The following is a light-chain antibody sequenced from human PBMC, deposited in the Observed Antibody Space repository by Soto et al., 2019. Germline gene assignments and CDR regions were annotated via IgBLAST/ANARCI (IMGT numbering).Light chain of an antibody. CDR2: EVS. Sequence: QSALTQPPSASGSLGQSVTISCTGTSSDVGGYNFVSWYQQHPGKAPKLLIYEVSKWPSGVPDRFSGSKSGNTAFLTVSGLQAEDEADYYCNSYADSNSFVFGTGTKVTVL. CDR3: NSYADSNSFV. CDR1: SSDVGGYNF. J-gene: IGLJ1*01. V-gene: IGLV2-8*01.